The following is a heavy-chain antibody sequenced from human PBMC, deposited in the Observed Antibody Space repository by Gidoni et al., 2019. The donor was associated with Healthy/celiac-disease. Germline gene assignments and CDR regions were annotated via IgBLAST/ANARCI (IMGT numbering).Heavy chain of an antibody. V-gene: IGHV1-2*02. CDR1: GYTFPGYY. J-gene: IGHJ4*02. D-gene: IGHD3-3*01. CDR2: INPNRGGT. CDR3: AGVGAGYDFLGHGPYYFDY. Sequence: QVQLVQSGAEVKKPGASVKVSCKASGYTFPGYYMPWGRQAPGQGLEWKGWINPNRGGTNLGKKFQGRGTKNRETSISTAYMELSRLRSYDTAVYYCAGVGAGYDFLGHGPYYFDYWGQGTLVTGSS.